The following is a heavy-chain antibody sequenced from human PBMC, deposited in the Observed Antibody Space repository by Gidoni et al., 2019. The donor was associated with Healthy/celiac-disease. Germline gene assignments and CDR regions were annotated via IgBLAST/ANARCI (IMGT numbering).Heavy chain of an antibody. V-gene: IGHV4-39*01. J-gene: IGHJ4*02. CDR3: ARFGIVATNFDY. Sequence: QLQLQESGPGLVKPSETLSLTCTVSGGSISSSSYYWGWIRQPPGKGLEWIGSIYYSGSTYCNPSLKSRVTISVDTSKNQFSLKLSSVTAADTAVYYCARFGIVATNFDYWGQGTLVTVSS. D-gene: IGHD5-12*01. CDR2: IYYSGST. CDR1: GGSISSSSYY.